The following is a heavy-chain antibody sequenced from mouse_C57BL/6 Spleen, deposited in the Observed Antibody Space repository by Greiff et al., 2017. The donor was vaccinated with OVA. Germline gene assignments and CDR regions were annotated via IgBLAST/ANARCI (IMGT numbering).Heavy chain of an antibody. CDR3: ARSGYGNFYFDY. D-gene: IGHD2-1*01. CDR2: IYPGGGYT. CDR1: GYTFTNYW. Sequence: VQGVESGAELVRPGTSVKMSCKASGYTFTNYWIGWAKQRPGHGLEWIGDIYPGGGYTNYNEKFKGKATLTADKSSSTAYMQFSSLTSEDSAIYYCARSGYGNFYFDYWGQGTTLTVSS. V-gene: IGHV1-63*01. J-gene: IGHJ2*01.